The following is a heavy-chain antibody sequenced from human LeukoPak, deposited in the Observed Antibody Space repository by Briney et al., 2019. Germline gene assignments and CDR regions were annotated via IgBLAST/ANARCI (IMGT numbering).Heavy chain of an antibody. CDR1: GFSFSSYA. Sequence: PGRSLTLSCSASGFSFSSYAMHWVRQAPGKGLEYVSAISSNGGSTYYADSVKGRFTISRDNSKNTLYLQMDSLRAEDTAVYYCARAGYCSGGSCYGSDYWGQGTLVSVSS. CDR3: ARAGYCSGGSCYGSDY. J-gene: IGHJ4*02. V-gene: IGHV3-64*04. D-gene: IGHD2-15*01. CDR2: ISSNGGST.